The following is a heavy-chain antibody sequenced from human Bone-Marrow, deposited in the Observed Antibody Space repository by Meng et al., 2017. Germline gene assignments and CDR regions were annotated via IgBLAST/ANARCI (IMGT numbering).Heavy chain of an antibody. CDR1: GFSLSTSGVG. CDR2: IYWDDDK. J-gene: IGHJ4*02. V-gene: IGHV2-5*02. CDR3: ARRTWSGYYFYFDY. Sequence: SGPTLVNPTQTLTLTCTFSGFSLSTSGVGVGWIRQPPGKALEWLALIYWDDDKRYSPSLKSRLTITKDTSKNQVVLTMTNMDPVDTATYYCARRTWSGYYFYFDYWGQGTLVTVSS. D-gene: IGHD3-3*01.